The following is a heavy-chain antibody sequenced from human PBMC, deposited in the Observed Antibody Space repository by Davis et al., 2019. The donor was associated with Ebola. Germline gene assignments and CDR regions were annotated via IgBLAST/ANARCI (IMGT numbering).Heavy chain of an antibody. CDR2: ISSSSSYI. J-gene: IGHJ4*02. CDR3: ARRADY. CDR1: GFTFRSYS. Sequence: ESLKISCAASGFTFRSYSMNWVRQAPGKGLEWVSSISSSSSYIYYADSVKGRFTISRDNAKNSLYLQMNSLRAEDTAVYYCARRADYWGQGTLVTVSS. V-gene: IGHV3-21*01.